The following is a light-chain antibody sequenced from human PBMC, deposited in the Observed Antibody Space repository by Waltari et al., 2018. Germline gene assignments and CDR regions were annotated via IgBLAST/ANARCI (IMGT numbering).Light chain of an antibody. CDR1: SSDIGAYNY. J-gene: IGLJ2*01. V-gene: IGLV2-14*01. CDR2: EVR. Sequence: QSALTQTASVSGSPGQSITISCTGSSSDIGAYNYVAWYQHFPDVAPKLLIYEVRNRPAGVSSRFSVSKSGNTASLTISGIQAEDEAHYYCSSYTNTFVVFGGGTKLTVL. CDR3: SSYTNTFVV.